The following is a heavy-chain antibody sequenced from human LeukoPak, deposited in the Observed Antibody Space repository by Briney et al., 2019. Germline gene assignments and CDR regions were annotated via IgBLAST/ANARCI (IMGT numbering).Heavy chain of an antibody. V-gene: IGHV3-23*01. J-gene: IGHJ4*02. CDR2: ISGSGGSR. D-gene: IGHD2-2*02. CDR3: AKSPYCSSTTCYRAGLKLVHFDY. CDR1: GFTFSTYG. Sequence: GGSLRLSCAASGFTFSTYGMSWVRQAPGKGLEWVSGISGSGGSRFYTDSVKGRFTISRDNSKNTLYLQMNSLRAEDTAVYYCAKSPYCSSTTCYRAGLKLVHFDYWGQGTLVTVSS.